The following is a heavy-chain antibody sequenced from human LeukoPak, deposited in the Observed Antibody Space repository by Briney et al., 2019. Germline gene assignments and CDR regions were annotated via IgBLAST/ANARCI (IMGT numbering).Heavy chain of an antibody. D-gene: IGHD6-6*01. V-gene: IGHV3-23*01. CDR3: TKTGARYSASSNFDS. CDR2: ISNSGDNT. CDR1: GFLFSIYA. Sequence: GGSLRLSCAACGFLFSIYAASCVPAPPEEGGECVSDISNSGDNTYYADSVKRRFTISRDNSKNPFFLQMNSLRAEDTAMYYCTKTGARYSASSNFDSWGQGAMVTVSS. J-gene: IGHJ4*02.